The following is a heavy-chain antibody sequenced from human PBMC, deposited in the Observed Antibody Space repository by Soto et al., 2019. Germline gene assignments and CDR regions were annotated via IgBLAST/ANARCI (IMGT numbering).Heavy chain of an antibody. D-gene: IGHD6-19*01. CDR3: ARDQSSGWYGKDSGMDV. J-gene: IGHJ6*02. CDR1: GYTFPKYG. V-gene: IGHV1-18*01. Sequence: GASVKVSCKASGYTFPKYGISWVRQAPGQGLEWMGWISSYSGSTYYAQKFQGRVTMTLETSTSTTYMELRSLKSDDTAVYYCARDQSSGWYGKDSGMDVWGQGTTVTVSS. CDR2: ISSYSGST.